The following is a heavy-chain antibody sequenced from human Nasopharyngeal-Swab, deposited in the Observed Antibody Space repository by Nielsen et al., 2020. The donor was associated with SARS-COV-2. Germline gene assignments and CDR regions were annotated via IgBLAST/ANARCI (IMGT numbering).Heavy chain of an antibody. Sequence: GESLKISCAASGFTFSSYWMHWVRQAPGKGLVWVSRINSAGSSTSYADSVKGRFTISRDNAKNTLYLQMNSLRAEDTAVYYCARDLYKDIVVVPAAEYYYYYYGMDVWGQGTTVTVSS. V-gene: IGHV3-74*01. CDR1: GFTFSSYW. D-gene: IGHD2-2*01. CDR2: INSAGSST. CDR3: ARDLYKDIVVVPAAEYYYYYYGMDV. J-gene: IGHJ6*02.